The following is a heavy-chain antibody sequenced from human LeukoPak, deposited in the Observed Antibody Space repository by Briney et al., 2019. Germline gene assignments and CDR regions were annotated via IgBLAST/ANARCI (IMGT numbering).Heavy chain of an antibody. V-gene: IGHV4-59*01. Sequence: PSETLSLTCAVYGGSFSGYYWSWIRQPPGKGLEWIGYIYYSGSTNYNPSLKSRVTISVDTSKNQFSLKLSSVTAADTAVYYCARAVDQWLAEFDYWGQGTLVTVSS. D-gene: IGHD6-19*01. CDR2: IYYSGST. CDR1: GGSFSGYY. CDR3: ARAVDQWLAEFDY. J-gene: IGHJ4*02.